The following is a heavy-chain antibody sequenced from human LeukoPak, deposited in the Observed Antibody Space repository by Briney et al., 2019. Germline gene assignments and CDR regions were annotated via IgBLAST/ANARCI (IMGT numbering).Heavy chain of an antibody. Sequence: GGSLRLSCAASGFSFSSYAMDWVRQAPGKGLEWVSSIGSRSTYTHYADSVQGRFTISRDNAKNSLYLQMDNLRVEDTALYYRVNPGADVVSFWGQGTLVTVSS. CDR3: VNPGADVVSF. CDR1: GFSFSSYA. D-gene: IGHD2-21*01. V-gene: IGHV3-21*01. J-gene: IGHJ4*02. CDR2: IGSRSTYT.